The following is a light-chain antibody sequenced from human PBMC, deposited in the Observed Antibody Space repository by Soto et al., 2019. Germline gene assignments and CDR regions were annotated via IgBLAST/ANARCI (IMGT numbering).Light chain of an antibody. CDR2: DAS. CDR1: QSVTGTN. V-gene: IGKV3D-20*02. Sequence: EIVLTQSPGTLSLSPGEGATLSCRASQSVTGTNLAWYQQRPGQAPRLLIYDASYRAVGIPSRFSGSGSGTDFTLTISSLEPADFAIYHCQQRRNWPLTFGGGTKVEI. J-gene: IGKJ4*01. CDR3: QQRRNWPLT.